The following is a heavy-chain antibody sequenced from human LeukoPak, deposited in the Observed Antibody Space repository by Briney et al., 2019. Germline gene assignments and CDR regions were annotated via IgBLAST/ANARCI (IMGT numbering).Heavy chain of an antibody. CDR3: ARGRAATPFDY. V-gene: IGHV4-4*07. Sequence: SETLSLTCTVSGGSVNSYYLSWILQPAGKTLEWIGRIYDGGSTNYNPSLKSRVTISVDTSKNQFSLKLSSVPAADTAVYYCARGRAATPFDYWGQGTLVTVSS. CDR2: IYDGGST. CDR1: GGSVNSYY. D-gene: IGHD2-15*01. J-gene: IGHJ4*02.